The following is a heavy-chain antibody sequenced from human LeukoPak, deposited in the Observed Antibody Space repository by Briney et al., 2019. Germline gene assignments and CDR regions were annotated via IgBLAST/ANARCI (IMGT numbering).Heavy chain of an antibody. CDR1: GFTFSSYE. V-gene: IGHV3-48*03. Sequence: PGGSLRLSCVASGFTFSSYEMNWLRQAQGKGLEWVSYISSRGTTIYYADSVKGRFTISRDNAKNSLYLEMNSLRDEDTAVYYCAPYGDYFDYWGQGTLVTVSS. J-gene: IGHJ4*02. D-gene: IGHD4-17*01. CDR2: ISSRGTTI. CDR3: APYGDYFDY.